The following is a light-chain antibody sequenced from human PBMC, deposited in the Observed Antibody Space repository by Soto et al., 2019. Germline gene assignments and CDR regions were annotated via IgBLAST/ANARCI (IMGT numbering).Light chain of an antibody. J-gene: IGKJ1*01. Sequence: PGERATLSCKTSQSVSSSSLAWYQQKPGQAPRLLIYGASSRATGIPDRFSGSGSGTDFTLTISRLEPEDFAVYYCQQYGSSSWTFGQGTKVDIK. CDR1: QSVSSSS. CDR2: GAS. CDR3: QQYGSSSWT. V-gene: IGKV3-20*01.